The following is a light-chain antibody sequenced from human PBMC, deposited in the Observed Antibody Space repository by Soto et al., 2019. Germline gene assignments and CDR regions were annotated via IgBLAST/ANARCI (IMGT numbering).Light chain of an antibody. J-gene: IGKJ5*01. CDR3: HQGYSTPIT. CDR2: AAA. Sequence: DIQMTQSPSSLSASVGDRVTITCRASQTISNYLNWYQQKPGKAPKLLIYAAASLHSGVPSRFSGSGSGTDFTLTISSLQPEDFATLYCHQGYSTPITFGQGTRLEMK. V-gene: IGKV1-39*01. CDR1: QTISNY.